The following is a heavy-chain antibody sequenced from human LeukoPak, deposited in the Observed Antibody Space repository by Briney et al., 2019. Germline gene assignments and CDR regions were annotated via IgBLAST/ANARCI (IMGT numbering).Heavy chain of an antibody. CDR2: VSYSGRT. J-gene: IGHJ4*02. D-gene: IGHD3-22*01. Sequence: SETLSLTCSVSGGSVTSGTYHWGWIRQPPGKGPEWIGSVSYSGRTYYNPSLKSRITISVDSSKNQFSLRLSSVTAADTAVYYCARHGDNYYDSSGYYYPTAYYFDSWGQGTLVTVSS. CDR3: ARHGDNYYDSSGYYYPTAYYFDS. V-gene: IGHV4-39*07. CDR1: GGSVTSGTYH.